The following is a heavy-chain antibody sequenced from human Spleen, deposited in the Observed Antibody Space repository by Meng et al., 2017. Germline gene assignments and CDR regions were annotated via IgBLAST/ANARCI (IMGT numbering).Heavy chain of an antibody. Sequence: GESLKISCAASGFTFSGSAMHWVRQASGKGLEWVGRIRSKANSYATAYAASVKGRFTISRDDSKNTAYLQMNSLKTEDTAVYYCTRRIGTPGMDVWGQGTAVTVSS. CDR3: TRRIGTPGMDV. CDR2: IRSKANSYAT. D-gene: IGHD1-1*01. CDR1: GFTFSGSA. J-gene: IGHJ6*02. V-gene: IGHV3-73*01.